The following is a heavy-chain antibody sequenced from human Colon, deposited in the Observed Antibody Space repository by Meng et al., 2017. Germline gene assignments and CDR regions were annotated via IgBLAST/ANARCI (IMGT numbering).Heavy chain of an antibody. J-gene: IGHJ4*02. V-gene: IGHV4-4*02. Sequence: VNLQGSGRVLVKPSGTLSLTCTVSGASIIGLNWWTWVRQTPGKGLEWIGEIHHSGRTNSMPSLKSRVTLSLDKSKNQFSLSMTSVTAADTAVYYCARGTGDIRVGFDYWGQGTLVTVSS. D-gene: IGHD7-27*01. CDR1: GASIIGLNW. CDR3: ARGTGDIRVGFDY. CDR2: IHHSGRT.